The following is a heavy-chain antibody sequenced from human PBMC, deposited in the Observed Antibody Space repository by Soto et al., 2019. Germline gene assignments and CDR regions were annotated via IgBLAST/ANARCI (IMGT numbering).Heavy chain of an antibody. Sequence: PGGSLRLSCAPSGFTFSTYWMGWVRRAPGKGLDWVATIKHDGREEYYVDSVEGRFTISRDNAKNSLYLQMNSLRVEDTAVYYCARAGSTGSADFWGQGTLVTVSS. CDR1: GFTFSTYW. CDR3: ARAGSTGSADF. V-gene: IGHV3-7*01. D-gene: IGHD6-19*01. CDR2: IKHDGREE. J-gene: IGHJ4*02.